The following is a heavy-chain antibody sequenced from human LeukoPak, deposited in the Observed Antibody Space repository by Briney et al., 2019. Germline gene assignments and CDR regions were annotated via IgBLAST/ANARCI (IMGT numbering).Heavy chain of an antibody. D-gene: IGHD3-10*01. V-gene: IGHV3-23*01. J-gene: IGHJ4*02. CDR3: AKEHMVRGVLYYFDY. CDR1: GFTLSSYA. CDR2: ISGSGDTT. Sequence: GGSLRLSCAASGFTLSSYAMSWVRQAPGRGLEWVSAISGSGDTTYYADSVKGRFTISRDNSKNTLYLQMNSLRAEDTALYYCAKEHMVRGVLYYFDYWGQGTLVTVSS.